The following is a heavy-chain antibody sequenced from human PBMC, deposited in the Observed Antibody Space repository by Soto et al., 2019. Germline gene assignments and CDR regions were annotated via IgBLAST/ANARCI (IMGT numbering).Heavy chain of an antibody. Sequence: QITLKESGPTLVKPTQTLTLTCTASGLSFGTSGVGVGWIRQPPGKALEWLALIYWNDDQRYSPSLKSSFTITKDTSKNQVVLTMTNVDPVDTATYYCASMTTVATAAFDIWGQGIMVTVPS. CDR1: GLSFGTSGVG. V-gene: IGHV2-5*01. CDR3: ASMTTVATAAFDI. J-gene: IGHJ3*02. CDR2: IYWNDDQ. D-gene: IGHD4-17*01.